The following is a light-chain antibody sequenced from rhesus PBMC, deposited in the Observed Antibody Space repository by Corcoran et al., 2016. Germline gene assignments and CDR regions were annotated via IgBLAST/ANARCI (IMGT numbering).Light chain of an antibody. CDR2: EVT. CDR3: SSYAGSNTLV. J-gene: IGLJ6*01. Sequence: QAALTQPRSVSGSPGQSVTISCTGSSSDIGAYNYVSWYQQHPGTAPKIVIFEVTKRPTGVSDRFSGSKSGETASLIISGLQAEDEADYHCSSYAGSNTLVFGSGTPLTVL. CDR1: SSDIGAYNY. V-gene: IGLV2-32*02.